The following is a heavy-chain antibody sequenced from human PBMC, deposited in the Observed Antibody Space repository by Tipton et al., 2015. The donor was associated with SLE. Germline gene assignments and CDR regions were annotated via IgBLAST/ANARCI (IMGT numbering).Heavy chain of an antibody. J-gene: IGHJ4*02. CDR3: ARGRSWYEQLGDYLDY. CDR2: INHSGST. V-gene: IGHV4-34*01. CDR1: GGSFSGYY. Sequence: LRLSCAVYGGSFSGYYWSWIRQPPGKGLEWIGEINHSGSTNYNPSLKSRVTISVDTSKNHFSLKLSSVTAADSAVYYCARGRSWYEQLGDYLDYWGQGTLVTVSS. D-gene: IGHD6-6*01.